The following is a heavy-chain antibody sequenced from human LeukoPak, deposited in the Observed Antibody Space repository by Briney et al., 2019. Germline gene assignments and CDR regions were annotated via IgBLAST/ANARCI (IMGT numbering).Heavy chain of an antibody. Sequence: GASVKVSCKASGGTFSSYAISWVRQAPGQGLEWMGGIIPIFGTANYAQKFQGRVTITADESTSTAYMELSSLRSEDTAVYYCARVTAAAGTGDYWGQGTLVTVSS. D-gene: IGHD6-13*01. V-gene: IGHV1-69*13. CDR2: IIPIFGTA. J-gene: IGHJ4*02. CDR3: ARVTAAAGTGDY. CDR1: GGTFSSYA.